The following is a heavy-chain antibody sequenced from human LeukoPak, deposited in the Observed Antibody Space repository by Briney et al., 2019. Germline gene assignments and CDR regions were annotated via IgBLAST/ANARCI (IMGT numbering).Heavy chain of an antibody. J-gene: IGHJ4*02. CDR3: ARASPYCSGGSCCSFDY. CDR2: IYYSGST. V-gene: IGHV4-59*01. D-gene: IGHD2-15*01. Sequence: SETLSLTCTVSGGSISSYYWSWIRQPPGKGLEWIGYIYYSGSTNYNPSLKSRVTISVDTSKNQFSLKLSSVTAADTAVYYCARASPYCSGGSCCSFDYWGQGTLVTVSS. CDR1: GGSISSYY.